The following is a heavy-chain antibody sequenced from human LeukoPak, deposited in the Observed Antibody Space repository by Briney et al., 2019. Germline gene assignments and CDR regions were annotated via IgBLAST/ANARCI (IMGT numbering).Heavy chain of an antibody. CDR3: ARERRYSSSPPGP. CDR1: GFTFSSYW. Sequence: GGSLRFSCAASGFTFSSYWMSWVRQAPGKGLEWVANIKQDGSEKYYVDSVKGRFTISRDNAKNSLYLQMNSLRAEDTAVYYCARERRYSSSPPGPWGQGTLVTVSS. D-gene: IGHD6-6*01. J-gene: IGHJ5*02. CDR2: IKQDGSEK. V-gene: IGHV3-7*01.